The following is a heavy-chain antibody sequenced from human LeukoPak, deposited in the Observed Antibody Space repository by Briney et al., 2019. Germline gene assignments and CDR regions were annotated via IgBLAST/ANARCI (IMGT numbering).Heavy chain of an antibody. CDR1: GFTFDDYA. V-gene: IGHV3-9*01. Sequence: PGGSLRLSCAASGFTFDDYAMPWVRQAPGKGLEWVSGISWNSGSIGYADSVKGRFTISRDNAKNSLYLQMNSLRAEDTALYYCAKDIVSGYSSGWGYYYYGMDVWGQGTTVTVSS. CDR2: ISWNSGSI. J-gene: IGHJ6*02. CDR3: AKDIVSGYSSGWGYYYYGMDV. D-gene: IGHD6-19*01.